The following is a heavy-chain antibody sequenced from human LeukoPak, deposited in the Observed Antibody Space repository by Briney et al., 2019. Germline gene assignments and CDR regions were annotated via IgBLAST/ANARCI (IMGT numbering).Heavy chain of an antibody. CDR1: GFNFDNFA. D-gene: IGHD5-24*01. Sequence: GGSLRLSCVVSGFNFDNFAMHWVREPLGKGLEWVAVISHDGRTKYYADSMKGRITISRDNSKNTLFLQMNNLRSEDTAVYFCARPSPPGDGYNPPDHWGQGTLVTVSS. CDR2: ISHDGRTK. CDR3: ARPSPPGDGYNPPDH. V-gene: IGHV3-30*04. J-gene: IGHJ4*02.